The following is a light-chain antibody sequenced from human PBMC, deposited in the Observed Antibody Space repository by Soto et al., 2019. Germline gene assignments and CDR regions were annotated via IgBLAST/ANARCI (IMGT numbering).Light chain of an antibody. CDR3: QQYNIYPRT. CDR2: KAS. Sequence: DIQMTQSPSTLSASVGDRVTITCRASQTISSWLAWYQPKPGKAPNLLIYKASSLESGVPSRFSGSGSGTEFTLTISSLQPDDFATYYCQQYNIYPRTFGQGTKVEIK. V-gene: IGKV1-5*03. J-gene: IGKJ1*01. CDR1: QTISSW.